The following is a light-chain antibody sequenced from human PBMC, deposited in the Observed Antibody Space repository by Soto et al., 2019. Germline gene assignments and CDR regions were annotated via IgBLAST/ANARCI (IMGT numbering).Light chain of an antibody. V-gene: IGLV6-57*04. J-gene: IGLJ1*01. Sequence: NFMLTQPHSVSESPGRTVTISCTRSSGSIASNYVQWYHRRPGNAPTTVIYEDNQRPSGVPDRFSGSIDSSSNSASLTISGLETEDEADYYCQSYDSSNQVFGTGTKLTVL. CDR1: SGSIASNY. CDR3: QSYDSSNQV. CDR2: EDN.